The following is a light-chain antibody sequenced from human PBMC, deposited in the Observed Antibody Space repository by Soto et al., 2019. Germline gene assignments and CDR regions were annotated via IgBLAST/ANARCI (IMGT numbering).Light chain of an antibody. CDR2: AAS. J-gene: IGKJ3*01. CDR3: QQGHSMPFT. Sequence: DIQMTQSPSSLSASVGDRVTITCRASQSITNSLNWYQHKPGKAPTLVVYAASSLQSGVPSRFSGSGSGTDFTLTISCLQPEDFATYFCQQGHSMPFTFGPGTKVDIK. V-gene: IGKV1-39*01. CDR1: QSITNS.